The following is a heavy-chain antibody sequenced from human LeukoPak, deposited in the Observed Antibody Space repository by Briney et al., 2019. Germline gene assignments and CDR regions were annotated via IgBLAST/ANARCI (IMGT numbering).Heavy chain of an antibody. V-gene: IGHV1-18*04. J-gene: IGHJ5*02. Sequence: ASVKASCKASGCTVTSYGVSWGGRAPRQGLEWMGWISAYNGNTNYAQKLQGRVTMTTDTSTSTAYMELRSLRSDDTAVYYCARDTAVAGTNWFDPWGQGTLVTVSS. D-gene: IGHD6-19*01. CDR3: ARDTAVAGTNWFDP. CDR2: ISAYNGNT. CDR1: GCTVTSYG.